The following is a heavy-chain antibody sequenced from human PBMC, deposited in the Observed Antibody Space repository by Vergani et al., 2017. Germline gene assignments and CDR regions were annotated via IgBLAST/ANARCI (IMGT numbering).Heavy chain of an antibody. Sequence: QVQLHQSGPGLVKPSQTLSLTCAISGDRVSNKSAGWNWIPQSPSRGLEWLVRTYFMSKWYNDYAASVKSRMTINSDTSKNLFSLQLESVTPEDTAVYYCAREDISLTVEGANYMDIWGKGTTVTVSS. CDR2: TYFMSKWYN. J-gene: IGHJ6*03. D-gene: IGHD3-22*01. CDR3: AREDISLTVEGANYMDI. V-gene: IGHV6-1*01. CDR1: GDRVSNKSAG.